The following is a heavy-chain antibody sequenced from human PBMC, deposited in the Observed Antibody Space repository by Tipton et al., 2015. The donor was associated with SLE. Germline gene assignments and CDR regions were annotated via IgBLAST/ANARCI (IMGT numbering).Heavy chain of an antibody. CDR1: GGSFSGYY. CDR3: ARKRGRGQQAAFDI. J-gene: IGHJ3*02. CDR2: INHSGST. Sequence: GLVKPSETLSLTCAVYGGSFSGYYWSWFRQPPGKGLEWIGEINHSGSTHYNPSLKSRVTMSVDTSKNQLSLKRSSVTAADTAAYYCARKRGRGQQAAFDIWGQGTVVTVSS. V-gene: IGHV4-34*01. D-gene: IGHD5-24*01.